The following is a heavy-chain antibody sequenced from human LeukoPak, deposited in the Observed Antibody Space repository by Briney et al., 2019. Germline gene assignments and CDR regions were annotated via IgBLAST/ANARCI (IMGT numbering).Heavy chain of an antibody. CDR3: ARDEYYYDSSGYYGSYYYYMDV. Sequence: PSETLSLTCAVYGGSFSGYYWSWIRQPAGKGLEWIGRIYTSGSTNYNPSLKSRVTISVDTSKNQFSLKLSSVTAADTAVYYCARDEYYYDSSGYYGSYYYYMDVWGKGTTVTVSS. D-gene: IGHD3-22*01. J-gene: IGHJ6*03. CDR1: GGSFSGYY. V-gene: IGHV4-4*07. CDR2: IYTSGST.